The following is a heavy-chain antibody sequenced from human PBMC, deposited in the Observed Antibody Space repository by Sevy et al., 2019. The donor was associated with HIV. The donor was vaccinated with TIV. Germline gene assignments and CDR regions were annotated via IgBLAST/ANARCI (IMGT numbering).Heavy chain of an antibody. V-gene: IGHV1-2*02. D-gene: IGHD6-13*01. Sequence: ASVKVSCKASGYTFTGYYMHWVRQAPGQGLEWMGWINPNSGGTNYAQKFQGRVTMTRDTSISTAYMELGRLRSDDTAVYYCARAGGGGIAAAGYWGQGTLVTVSS. CDR1: GYTFTGYY. CDR2: INPNSGGT. J-gene: IGHJ4*02. CDR3: ARAGGGGIAAAGY.